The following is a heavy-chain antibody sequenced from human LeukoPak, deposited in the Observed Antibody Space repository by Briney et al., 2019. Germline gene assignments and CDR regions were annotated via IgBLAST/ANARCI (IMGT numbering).Heavy chain of an antibody. CDR1: GFTFSNYG. CDR3: ANSDPRTRGSGSYGSHDY. J-gene: IGHJ4*02. Sequence: PGGSLRLSCAASGFTFSNYGMSWVRQAPGKGLEWVSSISGNSGRTYYADSVKGRFTISRDNSKNTLYLQMNSLRAEDTAVYYCANSDPRTRGSGSYGSHDYWGQGTLVTVSS. CDR2: ISGNSGRT. D-gene: IGHD3-10*01. V-gene: IGHV3-23*01.